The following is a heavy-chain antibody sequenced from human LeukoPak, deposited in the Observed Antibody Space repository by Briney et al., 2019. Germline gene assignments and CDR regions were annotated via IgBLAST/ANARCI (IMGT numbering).Heavy chain of an antibody. V-gene: IGHV3-49*04. D-gene: IGHD2-2*01. J-gene: IGHJ4*02. CDR1: GFTFGDYA. CDR2: IRSKAYGGTT. CDR3: TRHPLGYCSSTSCQFDY. Sequence: QPGRSLRLSCTASGFTFGDYAMSWVRQAPGKGLEWVGFIRSKAYGGTTEYAASVKGRFTISRDDSKSIAYLQMNSLKTEDTAVYYCTRHPLGYCSSTSCQFDYWGQGTLVTVSS.